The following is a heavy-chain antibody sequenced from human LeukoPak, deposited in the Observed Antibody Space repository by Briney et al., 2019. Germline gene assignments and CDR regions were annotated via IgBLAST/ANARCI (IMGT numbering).Heavy chain of an antibody. J-gene: IGHJ4*02. CDR3: AKRGVVIRVFLVGFHKEAYYFDS. Sequence: GGSLRLSCAVAGITLSNYGISWVRQAPGKGLEWVACLSGSGGGTNYADSVQGRFTISRDNPKNTLYLQMNSLRAEDTAVYFCAKRGVVIRVFLVGFHKEAYYFDSWGQGALVTVSS. CDR1: GITLSNYG. V-gene: IGHV3-23*01. CDR2: LSGSGGGT. D-gene: IGHD3-10*01.